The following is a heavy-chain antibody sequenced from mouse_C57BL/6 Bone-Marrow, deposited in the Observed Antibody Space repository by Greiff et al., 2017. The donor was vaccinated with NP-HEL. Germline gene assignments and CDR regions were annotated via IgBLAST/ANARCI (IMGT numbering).Heavy chain of an antibody. V-gene: IGHV1-85*01. CDR1: GYTFTSYD. CDR3: ARRDRGRGDDY. CDR2: IYPRDGST. J-gene: IGHJ2*01. D-gene: IGHD3-1*01. Sequence: VQLQQSGPELVKPGASVKLSCKASGYTFTSYDINWVKQRPGQGLEWIGWIYPRDGSTKYNEKFKGKATLTVDTSSSKAYIELHSLTSEDFTVYFWARRDRGRGDDYWGQGTTLTVSS.